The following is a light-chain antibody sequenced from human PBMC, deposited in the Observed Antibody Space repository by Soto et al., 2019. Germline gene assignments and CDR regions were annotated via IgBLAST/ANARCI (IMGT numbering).Light chain of an antibody. V-gene: IGLV1-47*01. Sequence: QAVVTQPPSASGTPGQRVTISCSGSSSNIEYNYVYWHQQFPGTAPKLLIYRNNQRPSGVPDRFSGSKSGTSASLAISGLRSEDEADYYCAAWDDSLRAVVFGGGTKVTVL. CDR3: AAWDDSLRAVV. CDR2: RNN. CDR1: SSNIEYNY. J-gene: IGLJ2*01.